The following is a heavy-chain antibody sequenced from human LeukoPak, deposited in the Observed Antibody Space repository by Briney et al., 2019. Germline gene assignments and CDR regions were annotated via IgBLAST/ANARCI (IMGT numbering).Heavy chain of an antibody. J-gene: IGHJ4*02. CDR1: GFTFSSYT. D-gene: IGHD4-11*01. V-gene: IGHV3-23*01. CDR2: ISGSGGST. CDR3: AKDGTTTVTFDY. Sequence: GGSLRLSCAASGFTFSSYTMSWVRQAPGKGLEGVSVISGSGGSTYYRDSVKGRFTISRDNSKNTLYLQMNSLTAGDTAVYYCAKDGTTTVTFDYWGQGTLVTVSS.